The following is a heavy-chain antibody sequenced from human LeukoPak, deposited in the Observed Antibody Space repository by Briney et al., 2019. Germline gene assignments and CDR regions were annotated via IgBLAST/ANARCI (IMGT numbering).Heavy chain of an antibody. Sequence: ASVKVSCKASGYTFTSYDINWVRQATGQGLEWMGWMNPNSGNTGYAQKFQGRVTMARNTSISTAHMELSSLRSEDTAVYYCARDSSSSGKGDYWGQGTLVTVSS. D-gene: IGHD6-6*01. J-gene: IGHJ4*02. V-gene: IGHV1-8*01. CDR1: GYTFTSYD. CDR3: ARDSSSSGKGDY. CDR2: MNPNSGNT.